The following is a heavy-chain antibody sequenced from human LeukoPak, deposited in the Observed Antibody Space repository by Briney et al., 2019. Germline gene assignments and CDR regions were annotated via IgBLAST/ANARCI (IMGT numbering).Heavy chain of an antibody. D-gene: IGHD3-9*01. Sequence: GRSLRLSCAASGFTFYDYAMHWVRQAPGKGLEWVSGISWNSGSIDYADSVKGRFTISRDNAKNSLYLQMNSLRAEDTALYYCAKASDILTGYYSEVDYWGQGTLVTVSS. CDR3: AKASDILTGYYSEVDY. CDR1: GFTFYDYA. J-gene: IGHJ4*02. CDR2: ISWNSGSI. V-gene: IGHV3-9*01.